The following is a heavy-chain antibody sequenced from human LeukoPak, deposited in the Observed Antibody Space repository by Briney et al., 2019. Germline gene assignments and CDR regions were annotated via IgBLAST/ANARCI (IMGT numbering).Heavy chain of an antibody. CDR1: GDSISSYY. CDR2: MYIIGRS. Sequence: SETLSLTCTVSGDSISSYYWSWIRQPAGKGLEWIGRMYIIGRSNYNPSLRSRVTMSVDTSKNQISLRLSSVTAADTAVYYCARHGTVSSGSYFDYWGQGTQVTLS. CDR3: ARHGTVSSGSYFDY. V-gene: IGHV4-4*07. D-gene: IGHD1-26*01. J-gene: IGHJ4*02.